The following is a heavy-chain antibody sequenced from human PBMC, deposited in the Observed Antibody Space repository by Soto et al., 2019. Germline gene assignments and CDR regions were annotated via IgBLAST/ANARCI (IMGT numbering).Heavy chain of an antibody. J-gene: IGHJ6*02. V-gene: IGHV3-21*01. Sequence: GGSLRLSCAVSGFTFSNYYIHWVRQAPGKGLEWVSSIRSGRDTFYADSVKGRFSISRDDATSSVSLQMNSLRGEDTAVYFCAREETAWPLAYGLDVWGQGTTVTVS. CDR2: IRSGRDT. CDR1: GFTFSNYY. D-gene: IGHD2-21*02. CDR3: AREETAWPLAYGLDV.